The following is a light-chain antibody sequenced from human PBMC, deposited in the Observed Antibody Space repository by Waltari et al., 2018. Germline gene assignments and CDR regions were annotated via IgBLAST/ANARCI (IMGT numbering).Light chain of an antibody. CDR2: LAS. Sequence: DIVMTQSPLSLPVTPGEPASISCTSSQSLLHSNGYNYLDWYLQKPGQSPQLLIYLASKRASGVTDRFSGSGSGTDFTLKISRVEAEDVGVYYCMQALQTPDTFGQGTRLEIK. CDR1: QSLLHSNGYNY. J-gene: IGKJ5*01. V-gene: IGKV2-28*01. CDR3: MQALQTPDT.